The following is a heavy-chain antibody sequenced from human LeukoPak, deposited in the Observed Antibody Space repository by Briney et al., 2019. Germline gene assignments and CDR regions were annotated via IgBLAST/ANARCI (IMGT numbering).Heavy chain of an antibody. CDR2: IIPIFGTA. J-gene: IGHJ4*02. V-gene: IGHV1-69*05. CDR1: GGTFSSYA. Sequence: SVKVSCKASGGTFSSYAISWVRQAPGQGLEWMGRIIPIFGTANYAQKFQGRVTITTDESTSTAYMELSSLRSEDTAVYYRARDTNVEGDYWGQRTLVTVSS. CDR3: ARDTNVEGDY. D-gene: IGHD2-8*01.